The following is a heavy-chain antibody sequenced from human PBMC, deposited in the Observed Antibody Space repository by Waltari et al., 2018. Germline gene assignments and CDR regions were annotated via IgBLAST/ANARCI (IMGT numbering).Heavy chain of an antibody. CDR1: GGSFSGYY. V-gene: IGHV4-34*01. CDR3: ARGRYATPYSSGWWGRFDP. CDR2: INRSGST. J-gene: IGHJ5*02. D-gene: IGHD6-19*01. Sequence: QVQLQQWGAGLLKPSETLSLTCAVYGGSFSGYYWSWIRQPPGKGLEWIGEINRSGSTNYNPSLKSRVTISVDTSKNQFSLKLSSVTAADTAVYYCARGRYATPYSSGWWGRFDPWGQGTLVTVSS.